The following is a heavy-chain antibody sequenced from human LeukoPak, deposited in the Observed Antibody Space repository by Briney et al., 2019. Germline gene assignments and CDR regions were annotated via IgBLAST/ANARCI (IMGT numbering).Heavy chain of an antibody. CDR1: GGSISSGSYY. J-gene: IGHJ5*02. CDR3: ARMGFPYYDILTGQDWFDP. Sequence: PSQTLSLTCTVSGGSISSGSYYWSWIRQPAGKGLEWIGRIYTSGSTNYNPSLQSRVTISVDSSKHQFSLKLSSVTAADTAVYYCARMGFPYYDILTGQDWFDPWGQGTLVTVSS. V-gene: IGHV4-61*02. D-gene: IGHD3-9*01. CDR2: IYTSGST.